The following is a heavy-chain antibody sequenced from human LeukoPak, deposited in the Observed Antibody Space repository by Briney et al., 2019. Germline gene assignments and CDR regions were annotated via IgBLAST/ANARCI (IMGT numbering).Heavy chain of an antibody. D-gene: IGHD1-26*01. J-gene: IGHJ4*02. CDR1: GFTFDDYA. Sequence: SGGSLRLSCAASGFTFDDYAMHWVRQAPGKGLEWVSSINWNSETTYYADSVKGRFTISRDNAKNSLYLQMNSLTTEDTALYYCAKFGYYHDTSTYGFDFWGRGTLVTVSS. CDR3: AKFGYYHDTSTYGFDF. CDR2: INWNSETT. V-gene: IGHV3-9*01.